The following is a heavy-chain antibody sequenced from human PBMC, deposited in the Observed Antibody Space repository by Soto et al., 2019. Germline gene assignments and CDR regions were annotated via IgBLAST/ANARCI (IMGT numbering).Heavy chain of an antibody. CDR1: GFTFSSYW. Sequence: GGSLRLSCAASGFTFSSYWMSWVRQAPGKGLEWVAVISYDGSNKYYADSVKGRFTISRDNSKNTLYLQMNSLRAEDTAVYYCARGVGATKPQGYYYYGMDVWGQGTTVTVSS. J-gene: IGHJ6*02. CDR2: ISYDGSNK. CDR3: ARGVGATKPQGYYYYGMDV. V-gene: IGHV3-30-3*01. D-gene: IGHD1-26*01.